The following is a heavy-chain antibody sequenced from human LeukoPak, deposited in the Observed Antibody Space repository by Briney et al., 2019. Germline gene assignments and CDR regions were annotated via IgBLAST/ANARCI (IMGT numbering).Heavy chain of an antibody. V-gene: IGHV3-7*01. J-gene: IGHJ3*02. CDR2: IKQYGSEK. D-gene: IGHD3-10*01. Sequence: GGSLRLSCAASGFTFSNYWMSWVRQAPGKGLEWGANIKQYGSEKYYVDSVKGRFTISRDNAKNSLYLQMNSLRAEDTAVYYCARGDYFGSGTSFIDAFDIWGQGTMVTVS. CDR1: GFTFSNYW. CDR3: ARGDYFGSGTSFIDAFDI.